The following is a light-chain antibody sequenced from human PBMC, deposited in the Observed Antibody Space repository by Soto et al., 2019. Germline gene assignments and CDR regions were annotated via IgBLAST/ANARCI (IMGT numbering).Light chain of an antibody. CDR3: QQSYCSPPFT. V-gene: IGKV1-39*01. Sequence: DIQMTQSPSALSASVGDRVTITCRASQNIDIYLHWYRQKPGKAPELLIFAASSVPSEVPSRFSGSGSGTDFTLAISSLQPEDVATYYCQQSYCSPPFTFGPGTKVDIK. CDR2: AAS. J-gene: IGKJ3*01. CDR1: QNIDIY.